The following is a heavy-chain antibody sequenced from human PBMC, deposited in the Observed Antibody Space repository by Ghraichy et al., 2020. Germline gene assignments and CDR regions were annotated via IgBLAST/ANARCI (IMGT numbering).Heavy chain of an antibody. J-gene: IGHJ6*02. D-gene: IGHD1-1*01. CDR3: ARDPGDYYFYGMDV. CDR1: GGSISSRTYC. V-gene: IGHV4-39*07. Sequence: ESLNISCTVSGGSISSRTYCWGWIRQPPGKGLEWIGNIYYTGTTYHNPSLKSRVTISIDTSKNQFSLKLSSVTAADTAVYYCARDPGDYYFYGMDVWGQGTTVTVS. CDR2: IYYTGTT.